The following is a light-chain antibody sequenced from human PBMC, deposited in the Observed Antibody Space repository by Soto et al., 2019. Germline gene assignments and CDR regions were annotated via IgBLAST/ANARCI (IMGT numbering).Light chain of an antibody. V-gene: IGKV3-20*01. J-gene: IGKJ4*02. CDR3: QQFAGS. CDR2: GAS. Sequence: EILLTQSPGTLSLSPGERATLSCRASQSVSPSSLAWYQQRPGLSPRLLIYGASSRATGIPDRFSGRGSGTDFTLIISRLEPEDFAVYYWQQFAGSFGGGTKV. CDR1: QSVSPSS.